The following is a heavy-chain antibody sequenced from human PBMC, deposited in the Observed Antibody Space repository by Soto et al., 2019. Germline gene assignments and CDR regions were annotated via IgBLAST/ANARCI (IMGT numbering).Heavy chain of an antibody. CDR2: INPNSGDT. CDR1: GYTFTGYY. CDR3: AFSDRFDYRAPGDY. V-gene: IGHV1-2*02. Sequence: GASVKVSCKASGYTFTGYYIHWVRQALGQGLQWMGWINPNSGDTNYAERFQGRVTMTRDTSTSTAYMELSRLRSDDTAVYYCAFSDRFDYRAPGDYRGQGTLVTVSA. D-gene: IGHD3-16*02. J-gene: IGHJ4*02.